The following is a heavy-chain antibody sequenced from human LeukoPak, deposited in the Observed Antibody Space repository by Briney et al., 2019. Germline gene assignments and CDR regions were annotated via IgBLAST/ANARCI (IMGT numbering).Heavy chain of an antibody. J-gene: IGHJ4*02. V-gene: IGHV4-59*01. Sequence: SETLSLTCTVSGGSISSYYWSWIRQPPGKGLEWIGYIYYTGSTNYNPSLKSRVTMSLDTSKNHFSLKLSSVTAADTAVYYCAGGERWLHIDFWGQGTLVTVSS. CDR3: AGGERWLHIDF. CDR1: GGSISSYY. CDR2: IYYTGST. D-gene: IGHD5-24*01.